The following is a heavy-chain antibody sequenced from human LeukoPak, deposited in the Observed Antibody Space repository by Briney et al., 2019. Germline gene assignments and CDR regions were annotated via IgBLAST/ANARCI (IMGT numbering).Heavy chain of an antibody. J-gene: IGHJ4*02. CDR1: GGSITSYY. D-gene: IGHD6-19*01. Sequence: HSETLSLTCTVSGGSITSYYWSWIRQPPGNGLEWIGYIYYTGTTNYNPSLESRATISVDTSKNQFSLRLSSVTAADTALYYCARHSSGIAVAGTKFDYWGQGTLVTVSS. V-gene: IGHV4-59*08. CDR2: IYYTGTT. CDR3: ARHSSGIAVAGTKFDY.